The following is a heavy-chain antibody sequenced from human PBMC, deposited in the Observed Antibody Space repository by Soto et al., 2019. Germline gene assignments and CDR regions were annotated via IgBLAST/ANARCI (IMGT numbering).Heavy chain of an antibody. Sequence: QVQLVESGGGVVQPGRSLRLSCAASGFTFSSYGMHWVRQAPGKGLEWVAVIWYDGSNKYYADSVKGRFTISRDNSKNTLYLQRNSLRGEDTAVYYCARPAEPIEGVGPEIYAMDVWGQGTTVTVSS. D-gene: IGHD1-26*01. CDR2: IWYDGSNK. CDR3: ARPAEPIEGVGPEIYAMDV. V-gene: IGHV3-33*01. J-gene: IGHJ6*02. CDR1: GFTFSSYG.